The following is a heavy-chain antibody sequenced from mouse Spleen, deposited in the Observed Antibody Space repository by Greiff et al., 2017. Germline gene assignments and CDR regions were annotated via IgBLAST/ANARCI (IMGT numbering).Heavy chain of an antibody. D-gene: IGHD1-1*01. Sequence: QVQLQQPGAELVKPGASVKLSCKASGYTFTSYWMHWVKQRPGQGLEWIGMIHPNSGSTNYNEKFKSKATLTVDKSSSTAYMQLSSLTSEDSAVYYCAIDLYYYGSSSYAMDYWGQGTSVTVSS. J-gene: IGHJ4*01. CDR2: IHPNSGST. CDR3: AIDLYYYGSSSYAMDY. V-gene: IGHV1-64*01. CDR1: GYTFTSYW.